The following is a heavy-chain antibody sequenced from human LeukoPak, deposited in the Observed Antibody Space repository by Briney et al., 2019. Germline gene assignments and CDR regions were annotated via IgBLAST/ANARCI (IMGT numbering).Heavy chain of an antibody. CDR1: GGSISSGSYL. V-gene: IGHV4-61*02. D-gene: IGHD2-2*02. J-gene: IGHJ4*02. CDR3: AREHCSSTSCYTNEGFDY. CDR2: IYTSGCT. Sequence: SQTLSLTYSVSGGSISSGSYLWSRIRQPAGRGLEWFGRIYTSGCTNYNPSLKSRVTISVDTSKNQFSLKLSSVTAADTAVYYCAREHCSSTSCYTNEGFDYWGQGTLVTVSS.